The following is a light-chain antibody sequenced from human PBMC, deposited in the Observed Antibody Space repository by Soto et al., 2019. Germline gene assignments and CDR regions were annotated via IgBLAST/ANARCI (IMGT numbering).Light chain of an antibody. CDR3: QQYGSSPALT. Sequence: EIVVTQSPGTLSLSPGERATLSCRARQSVSSSYLAWYQQKPGQAPSHLIYGASSRATGTPDRFSGSGSGTDFTLTISRLEPEDFAVYYCQQYGSSPALTFGGGTKVEIK. J-gene: IGKJ4*01. V-gene: IGKV3-20*01. CDR1: QSVSSSY. CDR2: GAS.